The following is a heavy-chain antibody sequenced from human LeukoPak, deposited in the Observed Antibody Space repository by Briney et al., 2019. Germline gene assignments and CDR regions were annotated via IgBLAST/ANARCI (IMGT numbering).Heavy chain of an antibody. V-gene: IGHV3-23*01. Sequence: GGSLRLSCAAPGFTFSSYAMDWVRQAPGKGLEWVSAITSSGGSTNYADSVKGRFTISRDNSKNTLYLQMNSLRAEDTAVYYCARDYGESYYFFDYWGQGTLVTVSS. CDR1: GFTFSSYA. D-gene: IGHD1-26*01. J-gene: IGHJ4*02. CDR3: ARDYGESYYFFDY. CDR2: ITSSGGST.